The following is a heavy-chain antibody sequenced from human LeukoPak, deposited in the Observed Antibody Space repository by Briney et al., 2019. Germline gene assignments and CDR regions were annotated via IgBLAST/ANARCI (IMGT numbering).Heavy chain of an antibody. D-gene: IGHD3-3*01. Sequence: GGSLRLSCAASGFTFSRFWMHWVRQAPGKGLVWVSRINSDGSSTSYADSVKGRFTISRDNAKNTLYLQMNSLRAEDTAVYYCARSWSGSLKWFDPWGQGTLVTVSS. CDR2: INSDGSST. J-gene: IGHJ5*02. V-gene: IGHV3-74*01. CDR3: ARSWSGSLKWFDP. CDR1: GFTFSRFW.